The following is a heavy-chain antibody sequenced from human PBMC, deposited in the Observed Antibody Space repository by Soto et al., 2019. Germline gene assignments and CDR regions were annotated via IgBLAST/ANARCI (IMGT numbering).Heavy chain of an antibody. D-gene: IGHD1-26*01. Sequence: GEALKISCKVSGYSFTGYWIGWVRQMPGKGLEWMGIIYPGDSDTRYSPSFQGQVTTSADKSISTAYLQWSSLKASDTAMYYCARLQSGSSTRGAFDIWGQGTMVTVSS. CDR3: ARLQSGSSTRGAFDI. V-gene: IGHV5-51*01. CDR1: GYSFTGYW. J-gene: IGHJ3*02. CDR2: IYPGDSDT.